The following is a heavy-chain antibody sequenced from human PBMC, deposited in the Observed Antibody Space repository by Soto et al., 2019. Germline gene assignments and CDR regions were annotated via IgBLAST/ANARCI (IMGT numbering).Heavy chain of an antibody. CDR1: GGTFSSYA. J-gene: IGHJ6*02. D-gene: IGHD2-2*01. CDR3: ARLGYCSSTSCHNYYYYYGMDV. V-gene: IGHV1-69*13. Sequence: SVKVCCKASGGTFSSYAISWVQQAPGKGRAWLGGIIPIFGTANYAQKFQGRVTIPADESTSTAYMELSSLRSEDTAVYYCARLGYCSSTSCHNYYYYYGMDVWGQGTTVTVSS. CDR2: IIPIFGTA.